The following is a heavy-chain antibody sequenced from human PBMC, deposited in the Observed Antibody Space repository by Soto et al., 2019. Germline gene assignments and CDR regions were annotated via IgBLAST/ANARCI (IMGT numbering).Heavy chain of an antibody. CDR2: IYYSGTT. CDR3: ARTLYSYGPRFDY. CDR1: GGSISIDGYY. D-gene: IGHD5-18*01. J-gene: IGHJ4*02. Sequence: SETLSLTCTVSGGSISIDGYYWTWIRQHPGKGLEWIGYIYYSGTTYYNPSLKSRVTISVDTSKNQFSLKLSSVTAADTAVYYCARTLYSYGPRFDYWGQGTLVTVSS. V-gene: IGHV4-61*08.